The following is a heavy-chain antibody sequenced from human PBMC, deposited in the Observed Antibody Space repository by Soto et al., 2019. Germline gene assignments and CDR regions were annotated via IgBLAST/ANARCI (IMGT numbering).Heavy chain of an antibody. CDR2: IYYSGST. CDR3: AGNSGYDLVRFAP. CDR1: GGSIRSYY. Sequence: SETLSLTCTVSGGSIRSYYWSWIRQRPGKGLEWIWYIYYSGSTNYNPSLKIRVTISVDTSKNQFSLKLSSVTAADTAVYYCAGNSGYDLVRFAPGGQGTLVTVSS. J-gene: IGHJ5*02. D-gene: IGHD5-12*01. V-gene: IGHV4-59*01.